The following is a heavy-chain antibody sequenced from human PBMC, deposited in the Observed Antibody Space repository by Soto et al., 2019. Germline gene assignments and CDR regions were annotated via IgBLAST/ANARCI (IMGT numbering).Heavy chain of an antibody. V-gene: IGHV3-30*18. Sequence: GGSLRLSCAASGFTFSSYGMHWVRQAPGKGLEWVAVISYDGSNKYYADSVKGRFTISRDNSKNTLNLQMNSLRVEGTAVYYCAKGFGAPDTAMTLNYCDYWGQGTLVTVSS. D-gene: IGHD5-18*01. CDR1: GFTFSSYG. CDR2: ISYDGSNK. CDR3: AKGFGAPDTAMTLNYCDY. J-gene: IGHJ4*02.